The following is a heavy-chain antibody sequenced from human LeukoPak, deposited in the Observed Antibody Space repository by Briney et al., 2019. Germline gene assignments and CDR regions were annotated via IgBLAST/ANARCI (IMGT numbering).Heavy chain of an antibody. CDR3: AQDSSEYRSGWYYFDY. D-gene: IGHD6-19*01. CDR1: GFTFISYG. CDR2: IRYDGSNK. Sequence: PGGSLRLSCAASGFTFISYGMHWVRQAPGKGLEWVASIRYDGSNKYYADSVKGRFTISRDNSKNTLYLQMNSLRAEDTAVYYCAQDSSEYRSGWYYFDYWGQGTLVTVSS. V-gene: IGHV3-30*02. J-gene: IGHJ4*02.